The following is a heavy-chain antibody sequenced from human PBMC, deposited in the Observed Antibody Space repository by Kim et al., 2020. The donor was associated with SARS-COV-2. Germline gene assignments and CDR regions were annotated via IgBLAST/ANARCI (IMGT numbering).Heavy chain of an antibody. CDR1: GYTFTSYG. Sequence: ASVKVSCKASGYTFTSYGISWVRQAPGQGLEWMGWISAYNGNTNYAQKLQGRVTMTTDTSTSTAYMELRSLRSDDTAVYYCAREGVAARPGGYYYYYGMDVWGQGTTVTVSS. CDR2: ISAYNGNT. D-gene: IGHD6-6*01. V-gene: IGHV1-18*04. CDR3: AREGVAARPGGYYYYYGMDV. J-gene: IGHJ6*02.